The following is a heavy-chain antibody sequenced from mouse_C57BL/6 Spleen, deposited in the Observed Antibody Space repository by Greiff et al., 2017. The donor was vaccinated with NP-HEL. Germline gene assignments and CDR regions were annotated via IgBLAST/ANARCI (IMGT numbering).Heavy chain of an antibody. J-gene: IGHJ3*01. CDR1: GFNIKDYY. Sequence: EVQLQQSGAELVRPGASVKLSCTASGFNIKDYYMHWVKQRPEQGLEWIGRIDPEDGDTEYAPKFQGKATMTADTSSNTAYLQLSSLTSEDTAVYYCTLGYDPDGAWFAYWGQGTLVTVSA. V-gene: IGHV14-1*01. CDR3: TLGYDPDGAWFAY. CDR2: IDPEDGDT. D-gene: IGHD2-3*01.